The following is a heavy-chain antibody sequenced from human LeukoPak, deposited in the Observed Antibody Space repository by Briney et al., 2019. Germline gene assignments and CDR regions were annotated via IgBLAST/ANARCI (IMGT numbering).Heavy chain of an antibody. CDR1: GGSFSGYY. CDR2: INHSGST. J-gene: IGHJ3*02. Sequence: ASETLSLTCAVYGGSFSGYYWSWIRQPPGKGLEWIGEINHSGSTNYNPSLKSRVTISVDTSKNQFSLKLSSVTAADTAVYYRAREYSSYRFSDAFDIWGQGTMVTVSS. V-gene: IGHV4-34*01. CDR3: AREYSSYRFSDAFDI. D-gene: IGHD5-12*01.